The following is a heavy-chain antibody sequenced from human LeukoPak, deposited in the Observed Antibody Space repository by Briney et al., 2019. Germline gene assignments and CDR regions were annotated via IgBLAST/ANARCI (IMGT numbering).Heavy chain of an antibody. D-gene: IGHD5-18*01. CDR3: ARHGIQLWSSFDH. Sequence: SETLSLTCTVSGGSISSYYWSWIRQPPGKGLEWSGYIYYSGSTNYNPSLKSRVTISVDTSKNQFSLKLSSVTAADTAVYYCARHGIQLWSSFDHWGQGTLVTVSS. CDR1: GGSISSYY. CDR2: IYYSGST. J-gene: IGHJ4*02. V-gene: IGHV4-59*08.